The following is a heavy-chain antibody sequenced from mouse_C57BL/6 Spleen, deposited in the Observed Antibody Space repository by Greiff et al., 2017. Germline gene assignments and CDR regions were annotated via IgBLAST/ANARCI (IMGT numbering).Heavy chain of an antibody. V-gene: IGHV1-66*01. CDR3: ARPPYYYGSSYFDY. CDR2: IYPGSGNT. D-gene: IGHD1-1*01. J-gene: IGHJ2*01. Sequence: QVQLKESGPELVKPGASVKISCKASGYSFTSYYIHWVKQRPGQGLEWIGWIYPGSGNTKYNEKFKGKATLTADTSSSTAYMQLSSLTSEDSAVYYSARPPYYYGSSYFDYWGQGTTLTVSS. CDR1: GYSFTSYY.